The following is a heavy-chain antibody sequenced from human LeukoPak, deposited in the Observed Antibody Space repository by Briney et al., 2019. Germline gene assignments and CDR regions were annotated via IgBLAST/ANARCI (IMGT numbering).Heavy chain of an antibody. CDR3: AKDRAIVVVPAALFDY. CDR1: GFTFSSYA. V-gene: IGHV3-23*01. CDR2: ISGSGGST. Sequence: GGSLRLSCAASGFTFSSYAMSWVRQAPGKGLEWVSAISGSGGSTYYADSVKGRFTISRDNSKNTLYLQMNSLRAEDTAVYYCAKDRAIVVVPAALFDYWGQGTLVTVSS. J-gene: IGHJ4*02. D-gene: IGHD2-2*01.